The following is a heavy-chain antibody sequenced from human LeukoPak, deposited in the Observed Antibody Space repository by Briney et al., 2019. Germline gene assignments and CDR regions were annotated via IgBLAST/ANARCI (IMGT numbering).Heavy chain of an antibody. J-gene: IGHJ4*02. D-gene: IGHD1-26*01. V-gene: IGHV4-39*01. CDR1: GASISTSSYY. CDR2: IYYIGNT. CDR3: ARRPRGYFDY. Sequence: PETLSLTCTVSGASISTSSYYWAWIRQPPGKGLEWIGTIYYIGNTFYNPSLKSRVTISVDTSRNQFSLKLNSATAADTAVYYCARRPRGYFDYWGQGTLVTVSS.